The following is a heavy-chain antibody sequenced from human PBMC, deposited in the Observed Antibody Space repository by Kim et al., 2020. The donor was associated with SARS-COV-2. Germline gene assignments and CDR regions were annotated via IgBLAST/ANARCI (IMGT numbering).Heavy chain of an antibody. J-gene: IGHJ5*02. D-gene: IGHD5-12*01. Sequence: GASLQISCKGSGYSFTSYWIGWVRQMPGKGLEWMGIIYPGDSDTRYSPSFQGQVTISADKSISTAYLQWSSLKASDTAMYYCARRLAYSGYDFFGGDLNWFDPWGQGTLVTVSS. CDR3: ARRLAYSGYDFFGGDLNWFDP. CDR1: GYSFTSYW. V-gene: IGHV5-51*01. CDR2: IYPGDSDT.